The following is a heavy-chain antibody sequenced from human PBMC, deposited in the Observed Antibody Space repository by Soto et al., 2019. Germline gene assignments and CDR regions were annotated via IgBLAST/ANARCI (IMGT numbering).Heavy chain of an antibody. D-gene: IGHD6-13*01. V-gene: IGHV1-18*01. Sequence: QVQLVQSGDEVKKPGASVKVSCKASGYTFTSYGISCVRQAPGQGLEWMGWLSAYNGNTNYAQKLQGRVTMTTDTSTSTAYIELRSLISDDTAVYYCAGESSSRCHDYWGQGTLVTVSS. CDR3: AGESSSRCHDY. CDR2: LSAYNGNT. CDR1: GYTFTSYG. J-gene: IGHJ4*02.